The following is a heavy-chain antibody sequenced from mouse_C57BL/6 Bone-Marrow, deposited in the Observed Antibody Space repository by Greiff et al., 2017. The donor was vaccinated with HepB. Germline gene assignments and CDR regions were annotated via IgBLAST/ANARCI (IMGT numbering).Heavy chain of an antibody. J-gene: IGHJ4*01. D-gene: IGHD1-1*01. CDR3: ARQTTVVADYYAMDY. V-gene: IGHV5-12*01. Sequence: EVQVVESGGGLVQPGGSLKLSCAASGFTFSDYYMYWVRQTPEKRLEWVAYISNGGGSTYYPDTVKGRFTISRDNAKNTLYLQMSRLKSEDTAMYYCARQTTVVADYYAMDYWGQGTSVTVSS. CDR2: ISNGGGST. CDR1: GFTFSDYY.